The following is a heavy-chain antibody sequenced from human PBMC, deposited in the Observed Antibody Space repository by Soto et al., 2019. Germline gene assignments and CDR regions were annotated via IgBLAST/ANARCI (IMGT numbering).Heavy chain of an antibody. J-gene: IGHJ4*02. CDR2: IGTAGDT. Sequence: GGSLRLSCEASGFTFSGFDMQWVRQPTGKGLEWVSSIGTAGDTYYAVSVKGRFTISRDNAKNSSSLQMNSLRAGDMAVYFCAKSQEIGTHFFDSWGQGTQVTVSS. D-gene: IGHD6-13*01. CDR1: GFTFSGFD. CDR3: AKSQEIGTHFFDS. V-gene: IGHV3-13*01.